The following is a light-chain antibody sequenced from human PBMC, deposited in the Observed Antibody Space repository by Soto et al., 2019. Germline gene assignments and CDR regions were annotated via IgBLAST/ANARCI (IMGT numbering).Light chain of an antibody. Sequence: QSVLAQPASVSGSPGQSITISCTGTSSDVAGYDYVSWYQQHPGKAPKLLIYDVTNRPSGVSNRFSGSKSGNTASLTISGLLAEDEADYYCSSYTSGSVDVVFGGGTKLTVL. V-gene: IGLV2-14*03. CDR3: SSYTSGSVDVV. J-gene: IGLJ2*01. CDR2: DVT. CDR1: SSDVAGYDY.